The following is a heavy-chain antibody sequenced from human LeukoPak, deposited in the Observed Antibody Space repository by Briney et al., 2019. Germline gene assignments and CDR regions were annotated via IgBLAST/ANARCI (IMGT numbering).Heavy chain of an antibody. V-gene: IGHV3-23*01. Sequence: GGSLRLSCAACGFTLNYYPVAGVRQAPGKGVGWVASISGGAGATFSRDSVKCRFTVARDNSRNTVYLAIDSLRAEDTALYYCARGASCNFNKCNSFDFWGQGTMLTVSS. J-gene: IGHJ3*01. CDR1: GFTLNYYP. CDR3: ARGASCNFNKCNSFDF. D-gene: IGHD2/OR15-2a*01. CDR2: ISGGAGAT.